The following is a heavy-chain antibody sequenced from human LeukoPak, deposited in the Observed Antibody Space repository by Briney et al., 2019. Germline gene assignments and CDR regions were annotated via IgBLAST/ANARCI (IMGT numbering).Heavy chain of an antibody. CDR1: GFTFSSYW. CDR3: ARASLSVRYFDWLLGLKGSSCAFDI. D-gene: IGHD3-9*01. V-gene: IGHV3-7*04. J-gene: IGHJ3*02. Sequence: PGGSLRLSCAASGFTFSSYWMSWVRQAPGKGLEWVTNIKQDGSEKYYVDSVKGRFTISRDNAKNSLYLQMNSLRAEDTAVYYCARASLSVRYFDWLLGLKGSSCAFDISRQGTMVTVSS. CDR2: IKQDGSEK.